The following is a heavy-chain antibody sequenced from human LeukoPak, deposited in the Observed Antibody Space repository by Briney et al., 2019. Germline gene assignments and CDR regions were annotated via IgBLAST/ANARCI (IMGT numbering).Heavy chain of an antibody. V-gene: IGHV3-9*01. CDR2: ISWNSGSI. Sequence: GGSLRLSCAASGFTFDDYAMHWVRQAPGKGLEWVSGISWNSGSIGYADSVKGRFTFSRDNAKNSLYLQMNSLRAEDTAIYYSARGARKNLVGVTWKAFDIWGQGTMVTVSS. CDR1: GFTFDDYA. J-gene: IGHJ3*02. CDR3: ARGARKNLVGVTWKAFDI. D-gene: IGHD1-26*01.